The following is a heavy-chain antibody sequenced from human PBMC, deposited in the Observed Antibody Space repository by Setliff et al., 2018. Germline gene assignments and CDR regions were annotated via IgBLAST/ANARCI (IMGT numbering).Heavy chain of an antibody. D-gene: IGHD1-1*01. CDR3: RQAVVGRGVFDI. CDR2: IDQSGSG. CDR1: GESFDTYY. J-gene: IGHJ3*02. Sequence: TSETLSLTCNVYGESFDTYYWSWIRQPPGKGLEWFGEIDQSGSGDYNPSFKGRVTISVDTSKKQFSLTLSSVTAADTALYYCRQAVVGRGVFDIWGQGTVVT. V-gene: IGHV4-34*01.